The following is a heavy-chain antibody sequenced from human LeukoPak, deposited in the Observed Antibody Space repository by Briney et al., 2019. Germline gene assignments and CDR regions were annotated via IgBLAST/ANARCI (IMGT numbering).Heavy chain of an antibody. Sequence: SETLSLTCTVSGGSISSGDYYWSWIRQPPGKGLEWIGYIYYSGSTYYNPSLKSRVTISVDTSKNQFSLKLSSVTAADTAVYYCARNVLEWLLYGGAFDIWGQGTMVTVSS. D-gene: IGHD3-3*01. CDR1: GGSISSGDYY. V-gene: IGHV4-30-4*01. CDR3: ARNVLEWLLYGGAFDI. CDR2: IYYSGST. J-gene: IGHJ3*02.